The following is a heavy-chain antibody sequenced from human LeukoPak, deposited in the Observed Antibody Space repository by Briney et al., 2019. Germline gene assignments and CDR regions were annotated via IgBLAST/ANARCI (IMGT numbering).Heavy chain of an antibody. CDR2: IKQDGSEE. CDR1: GFTFSGYW. CDR3: ARGRVDYDILTGYYGYFDY. V-gene: IGHV3-7*01. Sequence: PGGSLRLSCAASGFTFSGYWMSWVRQAPGKGLEWVANIKQDGSEEYYVGSVKGRFTISRDNAKNSLFVQMNSLRAEDTAVYYCARGRVDYDILTGYYGYFDYWGQGTLVTVSS. D-gene: IGHD3-9*01. J-gene: IGHJ4*02.